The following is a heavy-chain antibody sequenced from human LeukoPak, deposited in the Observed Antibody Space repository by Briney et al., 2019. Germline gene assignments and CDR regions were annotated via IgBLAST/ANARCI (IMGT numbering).Heavy chain of an antibody. Sequence: GGSLRLSCAAYGFSLSGYWMSGVRQAPGKGLEWVVRLHADGYEKYFVHSVKGRFTVSRYNAKNSLYLQMNSLRVEDTAGYYCARGGYSFDYLGQGTLVTSS. D-gene: IGHD5-12*01. CDR1: GFSLSGYW. J-gene: IGHJ4*02. V-gene: IGHV3-7*01. CDR3: ARGGYSFDY. CDR2: LHADGYEK.